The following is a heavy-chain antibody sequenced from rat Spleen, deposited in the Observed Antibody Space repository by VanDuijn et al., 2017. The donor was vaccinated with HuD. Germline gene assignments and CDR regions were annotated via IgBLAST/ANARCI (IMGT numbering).Heavy chain of an antibody. CDR3: ARSEGTHYYLPFAD. Sequence: EVQLQESGPGLVKPSQSLPPPCSVTGHSITSSYRWNWIRKFPGTKLEWMGYITSAGSTNYNPSLKSRISLTRDTSKNQFFLQVNSVTTEDTATYYCARSEGTHYYLPFADWGQGTLVTVSS. J-gene: IGHJ3*01. CDR1: GHSITSSYR. V-gene: IGHV3-3*01. D-gene: IGHD1-12*02. CDR2: ITSAGST.